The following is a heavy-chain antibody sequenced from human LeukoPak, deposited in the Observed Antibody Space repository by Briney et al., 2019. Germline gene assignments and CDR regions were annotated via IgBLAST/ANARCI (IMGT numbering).Heavy chain of an antibody. CDR1: GFTFSNHF. J-gene: IGHJ4*02. CDR3: VKDLTGTWSFDY. D-gene: IGHD3-9*01. V-gene: IGHV3-64D*06. Sequence: PGGSLRLSCSTSGFTFSNHFMHWVRQAPGKGLEYVSSIGPNGASTLYADSVKGRFTISRDNSKNALYLQLTSLRLEDTALYYCVKDLTGTWSFDYRGQGTLVTVSS. CDR2: IGPNGAST.